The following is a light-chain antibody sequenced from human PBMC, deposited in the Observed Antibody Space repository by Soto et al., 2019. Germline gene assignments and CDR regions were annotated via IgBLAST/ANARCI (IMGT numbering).Light chain of an antibody. CDR2: EVT. CDR1: SSDIGGYNH. Sequence: QSVLTQPASVSGSPGQSITISCTGTSSDIGGYNHVSWYQQHPGKAPKVMIYEVTRRPSGVPDRIFGSKSYTTASLTVSGLQAEDEADYYCSSFAGTNSFVFGTGTKLTVL. J-gene: IGLJ1*01. V-gene: IGLV2-8*01. CDR3: SSFAGTNSFV.